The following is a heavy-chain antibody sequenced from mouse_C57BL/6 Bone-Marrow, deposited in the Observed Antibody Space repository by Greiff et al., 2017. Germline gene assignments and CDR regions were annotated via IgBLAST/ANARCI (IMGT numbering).Heavy chain of an antibody. V-gene: IGHV14-4*01. Sequence: VQLQQSGAELVRPGASVKLSCTASGFNIKDDYMHWVKQRPEQGLEWIGLIDPENGDTEYASKFQGKATITADTSSNTAYLQLSSLTSEDTAVYYCTRWFYFDYWGQGTTLTVSS. D-gene: IGHD2-3*01. J-gene: IGHJ2*01. CDR1: GFNIKDDY. CDR2: IDPENGDT. CDR3: TRWFYFDY.